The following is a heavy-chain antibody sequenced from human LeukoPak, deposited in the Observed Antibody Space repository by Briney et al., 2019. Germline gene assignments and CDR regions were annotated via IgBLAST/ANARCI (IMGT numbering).Heavy chain of an antibody. Sequence: GGSLRLSCAASGFTFTSYAMSWVRQAPGKGLEWVGRTKSKADAGTIDYAAPVKGRFTISRDDSKNMLYLQMNSLKAEDTAVYYCSTTRVYYYGMDVWGQGTTVTVS. CDR1: GFTFTSYA. V-gene: IGHV3-15*01. CDR2: TKSKADAGTI. D-gene: IGHD2-2*01. J-gene: IGHJ6*02. CDR3: STTRVYYYGMDV.